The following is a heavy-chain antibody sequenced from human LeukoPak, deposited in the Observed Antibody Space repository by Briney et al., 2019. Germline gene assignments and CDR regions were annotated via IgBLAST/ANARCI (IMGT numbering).Heavy chain of an antibody. Sequence: GGSLRLSCAASGFTFSSYGINWVRQAPGKGLEWVSSISSSSSYIYYADSVKGRFTISRDNAKNSLYLQMNSLRAEDTAVYYCARGAFARVAGTTYAFDIWGQGTMVTVSS. D-gene: IGHD6-19*01. V-gene: IGHV3-21*01. CDR3: ARGAFARVAGTTYAFDI. CDR1: GFTFSSYG. CDR2: ISSSSSYI. J-gene: IGHJ3*02.